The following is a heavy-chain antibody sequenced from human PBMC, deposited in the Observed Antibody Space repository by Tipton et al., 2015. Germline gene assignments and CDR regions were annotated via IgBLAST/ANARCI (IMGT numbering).Heavy chain of an antibody. CDR1: SDSISKYY. D-gene: IGHD4-23*01. V-gene: IGHV4-59*01. J-gene: IGHJ4*02. CDR2: IQYSGST. CDR3: ARARGRHGGLFDS. Sequence: LRLSCTVSSDSISKYYWSWIRQPPGKELEWIGYIQYSGSTNYNPSLKSRVTISIDTSESQFSLKMSSVTASDTAVYYCARARGRHGGLFDSWGQGILVTVSS.